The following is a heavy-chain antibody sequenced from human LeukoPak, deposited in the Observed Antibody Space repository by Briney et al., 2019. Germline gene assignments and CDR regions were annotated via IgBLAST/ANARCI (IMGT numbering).Heavy chain of an antibody. CDR3: AADDILTGRDY. V-gene: IGHV1-58*02. CDR2: IVVGSGNT. J-gene: IGHJ4*02. Sequence: GASVKVSCKASGFTFTSSAMQWVRQARGHRLEWIGWIVVGSGNTNYAQKFQERVAITRDMSTSTAYMELSSLRSEDTAVYYCAADDILTGRDYWGQGTLVTVSS. D-gene: IGHD3-9*01. CDR1: GFTFTSSA.